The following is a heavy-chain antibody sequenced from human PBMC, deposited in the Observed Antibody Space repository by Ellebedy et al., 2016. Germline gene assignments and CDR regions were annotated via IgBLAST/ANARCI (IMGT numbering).Heavy chain of an antibody. CDR1: GFTFSSYW. CDR2: INTDGSSR. D-gene: IGHD3-16*01. CDR3: ARGVGGTSLNWFDP. V-gene: IGHV3-74*01. Sequence: GGSLRLSXAASGFTFSSYWMHWVRQAPGKGLVWVSRINTDGSSRSYADSVKGRFTISRDNAKNTLYLQMNSLRAEDTAVYYCARGVGGTSLNWFDPWGQGTLVTVSS. J-gene: IGHJ5*02.